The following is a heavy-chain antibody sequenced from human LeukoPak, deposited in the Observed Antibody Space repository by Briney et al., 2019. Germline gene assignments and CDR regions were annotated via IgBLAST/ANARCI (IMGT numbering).Heavy chain of an antibody. V-gene: IGHV3-21*06. Sequence: GGSLRLSCAASGFTFSNYGMHWVRQAPGKGLEWVASITSTSSYIYHADSLRGRFTISRDNDENSLFLQMDSLRAEDTAVYYCARDGSYYGQYYFDYWGQGTLVTVSS. J-gene: IGHJ4*02. D-gene: IGHD1-26*01. CDR2: ITSTSSYI. CDR1: GFTFSNYG. CDR3: ARDGSYYGQYYFDY.